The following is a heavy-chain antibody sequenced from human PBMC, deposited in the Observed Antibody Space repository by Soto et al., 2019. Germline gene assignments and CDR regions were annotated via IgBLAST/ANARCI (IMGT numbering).Heavy chain of an antibody. D-gene: IGHD2-8*01. CDR3: ARLGVDVEMALDY. Sequence: QLQLQESGPGLVKPSETLSLTCTVSGGSISSSSYYWGWIRQPPGKGLEWIGSIYYSGSTYYNPSLKSRVTISVDTSKNQFSLKLSSVTAADTAVYYCARLGVDVEMALDYWGQGTLVTVSS. J-gene: IGHJ4*02. V-gene: IGHV4-39*01. CDR2: IYYSGST. CDR1: GGSISSSSYY.